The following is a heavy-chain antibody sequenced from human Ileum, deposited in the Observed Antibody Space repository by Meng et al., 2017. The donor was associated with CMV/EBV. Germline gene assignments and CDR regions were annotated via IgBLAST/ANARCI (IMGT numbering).Heavy chain of an antibody. V-gene: IGHV3-30*02. CDR3: ARDVGRSDSKRWFDP. CDR1: GFTFSSYG. CDR2: IRYDGSKT. J-gene: IGHJ5*02. D-gene: IGHD3-3*01. Sequence: GGSLRLSCAASGFTFSSYGIHWLRQAPGKGLEWVAFIRYDGSKTFYAESVRGRFTISRDNSKNTLFVQMNSLGRDDTAMYYCARDVGRSDSKRWFDPWGQGTLVTVSS.